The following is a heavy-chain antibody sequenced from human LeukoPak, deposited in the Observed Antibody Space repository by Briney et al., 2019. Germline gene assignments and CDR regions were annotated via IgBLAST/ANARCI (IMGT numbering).Heavy chain of an antibody. Sequence: GGSLRLSCAASGFTFSSYAMHWVRQAPGKGLEWVAVISYDGSNKYYADSVKGRFTFSRDNSKNTLYLQMNSLRAEDTAVYYCARDGPARAYYDILTGPNWFDPWGQGTLVTVSS. CDR3: ARDGPARAYYDILTGPNWFDP. D-gene: IGHD3-9*01. J-gene: IGHJ5*02. CDR1: GFTFSSYA. V-gene: IGHV3-30*04. CDR2: ISYDGSNK.